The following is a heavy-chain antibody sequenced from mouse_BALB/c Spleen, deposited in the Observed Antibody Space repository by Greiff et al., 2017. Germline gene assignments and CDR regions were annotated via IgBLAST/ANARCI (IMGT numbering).Heavy chain of an antibody. CDR3: ARKDPSYYYAMDY. J-gene: IGHJ4*01. Sequence: VQLQQSGAELAKPGASVKMSCKASGYTFTSYWMHWVKQRPGQGLEWIGYINPSTGYTEYNQKFKDKATLTADKSSSTAYMQLSSLTSEDTAVYYCARKDPSYYYAMDYWGQGTSVTVSS. CDR2: INPSTGYT. V-gene: IGHV1-7*01. CDR1: GYTFTSYW.